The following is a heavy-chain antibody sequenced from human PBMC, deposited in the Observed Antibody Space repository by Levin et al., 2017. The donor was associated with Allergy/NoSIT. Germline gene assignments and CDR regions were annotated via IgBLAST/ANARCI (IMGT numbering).Heavy chain of an antibody. Sequence: GESLKISCTASGFTFGDYAMSWVRQAPGKGLEWVGFIRSKAYGGTTEYAASVKGRFTISRDDSKSIAYLQMNSLKTEDTAVYYCTRVRNGGGTYDYIWGSYRYSVSFDYWGQGTLVTVSS. V-gene: IGHV3-49*04. CDR2: IRSKAYGGTT. J-gene: IGHJ4*02. CDR3: TRVRNGGGTYDYIWGSYRYSVSFDY. CDR1: GFTFGDYA. D-gene: IGHD3-16*02.